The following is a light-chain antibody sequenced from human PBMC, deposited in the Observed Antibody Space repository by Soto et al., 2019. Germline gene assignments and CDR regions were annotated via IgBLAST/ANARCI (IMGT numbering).Light chain of an antibody. V-gene: IGKV3-15*01. CDR2: GAS. Sequence: EIVMTQSPATLSVSPGERATISCRASQSVSSNLAWYQQKPCQAPRLLIYGASTRATGIPARFSGSGSGTDFTLTISSLEPQDFAVYYCQQRSNWPPWTFGQGTKVDIK. CDR1: QSVSSN. CDR3: QQRSNWPPWT. J-gene: IGKJ1*01.